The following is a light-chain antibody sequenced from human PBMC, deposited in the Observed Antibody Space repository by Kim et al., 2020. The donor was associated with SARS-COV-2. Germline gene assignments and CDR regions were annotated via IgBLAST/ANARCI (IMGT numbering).Light chain of an antibody. V-gene: IGLV6-57*01. Sequence: KAAPSASASPRAAVPSPAVRWYRRRPGSPPPTLVGENNQRLSGVPELFSGFIDISSSSASLTISGLQAEDEADYYCQTYDSSNPVVFGGGTQLTVL. CDR3: QTYDSSNPVV. CDR1: RAAVPSPA. CDR2: ENN. J-gene: IGLJ2*01.